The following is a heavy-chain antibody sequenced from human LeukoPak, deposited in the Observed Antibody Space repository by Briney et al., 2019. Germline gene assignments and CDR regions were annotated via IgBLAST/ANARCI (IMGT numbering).Heavy chain of an antibody. Sequence: PSETLSLTCAVYGGSFSGYYWSWIRQPTGKGLEWIGEINHSGSTNYNPSLKSRVTISVDTSKNQFSLKLSSVTAADTAVYYCAREGVLRFLEWSPLGYMDVWGKGTTVTVSS. CDR3: AREGVLRFLEWSPLGYMDV. V-gene: IGHV4-34*01. J-gene: IGHJ6*03. CDR2: INHSGST. CDR1: GGSFSGYY. D-gene: IGHD3-3*01.